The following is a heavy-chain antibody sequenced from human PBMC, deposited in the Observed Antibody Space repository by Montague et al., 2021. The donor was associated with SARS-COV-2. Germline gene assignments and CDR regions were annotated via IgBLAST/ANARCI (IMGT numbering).Heavy chain of an antibody. V-gene: IGHV4-34*01. CDR3: ASHFVWQQLST. J-gene: IGHJ4*02. D-gene: IGHD6-13*01. CDR2: INYSGDT. CDR1: SGSLSGYY. Sequence: SETLSLTCAVYSGSLSGYYWSWIRQAPGKGLEWIGEINYSGDTYYNPSLTSRVTISMDTSESQFSLKMTSVTAADTAMYYCASHFVWQQLSTWGQGTLVSVSS.